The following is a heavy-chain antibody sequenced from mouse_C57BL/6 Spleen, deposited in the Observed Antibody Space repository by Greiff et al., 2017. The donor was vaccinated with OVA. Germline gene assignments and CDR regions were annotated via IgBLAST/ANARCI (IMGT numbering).Heavy chain of an antibody. V-gene: IGHV1-52*01. J-gene: IGHJ1*03. Sequence: QVHVKQPGAELVRPGSSVKLSCKASGYTFTSYWMHWVKQRPIQGLEWIGNIDPSDSETHYNQKFKDKATLTVDKSSSTAYMQLSSLTSEDTAVYYCTTLHHWYFDVWGTGTTVTVSS. D-gene: IGHD1-1*01. CDR1: GYTFTSYW. CDR3: TTLHHWYFDV. CDR2: IDPSDSET.